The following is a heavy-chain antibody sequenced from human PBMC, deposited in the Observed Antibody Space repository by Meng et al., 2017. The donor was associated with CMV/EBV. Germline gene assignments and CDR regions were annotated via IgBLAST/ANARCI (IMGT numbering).Heavy chain of an antibody. CDR2: IYYSGST. CDR1: GGSISSSSYY. D-gene: IGHD3-10*01. CDR3: ARLQERGLLWFGELSGWFDP. J-gene: IGHJ5*02. Sequence: GSLRLSCTVSGGSISSSSYYWGWIRQPPGTGLEWIGSIYYSGSTYYNPSLKSRVTISVDTSKNQFSLKLSSVTAADTAVYYCARLQERGLLWFGELSGWFDPWGQGTLVTVSS. V-gene: IGHV4-39*01.